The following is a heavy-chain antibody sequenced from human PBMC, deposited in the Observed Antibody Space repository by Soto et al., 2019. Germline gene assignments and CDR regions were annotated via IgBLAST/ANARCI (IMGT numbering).Heavy chain of an antibody. Sequence: QVQLVESGGGVVQPGKSLRLSCAASGFSFSRFAMHWVRQAPGKGLEWVAVISYGGKRKNYAESVKGRFSISRDTSNNTLDLQMNNLKVEDSAVYYCARDIRSSSSGWSSWGQGTLVSVSS. D-gene: IGHD3-22*01. J-gene: IGHJ4*02. CDR3: ARDIRSSSSGWSS. V-gene: IGHV3-30*04. CDR2: ISYGGKRK. CDR1: GFSFSRFA.